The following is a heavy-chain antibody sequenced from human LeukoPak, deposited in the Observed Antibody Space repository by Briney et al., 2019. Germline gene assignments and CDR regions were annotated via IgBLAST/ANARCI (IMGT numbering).Heavy chain of an antibody. D-gene: IGHD3-10*01. J-gene: IGHJ6*02. Sequence: ASVKVSCKASGYTFTSYYIHWVRQAPGQGLAWMGVINPSGGSTTYAQNFQGRVTMTTVTSTSTVYMELSSLRSEDTAVYYCARDRASGSYQVSFCYDLDVWGLGTTVTVSS. CDR2: INPSGGST. V-gene: IGHV1-46*01. CDR3: ARDRASGSYQVSFCYDLDV. CDR1: GYTFTSYY.